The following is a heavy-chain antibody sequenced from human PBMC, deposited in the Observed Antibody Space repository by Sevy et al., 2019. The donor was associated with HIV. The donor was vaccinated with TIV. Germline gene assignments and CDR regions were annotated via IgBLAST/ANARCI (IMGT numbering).Heavy chain of an antibody. CDR1: GGSISSYY. V-gene: IGHV4-59*01. Sequence: SETLSLTCTVSGGSISSYYWSWIRQPPGKGLEWIVYIYYSGSTNYNPSLKSRVTISVDTSKNQFSLKLSSVTAADTAVYYCARVNPGQYNYYYYGMDVWGQGTTVTVSS. CDR2: IYYSGST. CDR3: ARVNPGQYNYYYYGMDV. J-gene: IGHJ6*02. D-gene: IGHD5-18*01.